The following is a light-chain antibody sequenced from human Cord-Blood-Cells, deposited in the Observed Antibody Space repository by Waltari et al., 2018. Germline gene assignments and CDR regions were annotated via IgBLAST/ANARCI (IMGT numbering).Light chain of an antibody. V-gene: IGKV3-15*01. CDR2: GAY. J-gene: IGKJ2*01. CDR3: QQYNNWPMYT. Sequence: EIVMTQSPATLSVSPGARATLSCRASQSVSSNLAWYQQKPGQAPRPLIYGAYTSATGIPARFSGSGSGTEFTLTISSLQSEEFAVYYCQQYNNWPMYTFGQGTKLEIK. CDR1: QSVSSN.